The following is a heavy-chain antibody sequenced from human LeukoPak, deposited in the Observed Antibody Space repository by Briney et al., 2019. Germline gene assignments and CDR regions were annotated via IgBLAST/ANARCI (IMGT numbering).Heavy chain of an antibody. V-gene: IGHV3-30*02. Sequence: GGSLRLSCAASGFTFSSYSMNWVRQAPGKGLEWVAFIRYDGSNKYYADSVKGRFTISRDNSKNTLYLQMNSLRAEDTAVYYCAKGYSSSWLTYYYYYMDVWGKGTTVTISS. J-gene: IGHJ6*03. CDR3: AKGYSSSWLTYYYYYMDV. CDR1: GFTFSSYS. D-gene: IGHD6-13*01. CDR2: IRYDGSNK.